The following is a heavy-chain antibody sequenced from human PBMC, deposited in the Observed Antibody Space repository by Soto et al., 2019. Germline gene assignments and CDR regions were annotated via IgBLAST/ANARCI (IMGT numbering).Heavy chain of an antibody. CDR1: GFTFSSYW. D-gene: IGHD3-3*01. CDR3: ARDMPVSNDFWSGYYLTYYYYGMDV. V-gene: IGHV3-7*01. CDR2: IKQDGSEK. J-gene: IGHJ6*02. Sequence: LRLSCAASGFTFSSYWMSWVRQAPGKGLEWVANIKQDGSEKYYVDSVKGRFTISRDNAKNSLYLQMNSLRAEDTAVYYCARDMPVSNDFWSGYYLTYYYYGMDVWRQGTTVTVSS.